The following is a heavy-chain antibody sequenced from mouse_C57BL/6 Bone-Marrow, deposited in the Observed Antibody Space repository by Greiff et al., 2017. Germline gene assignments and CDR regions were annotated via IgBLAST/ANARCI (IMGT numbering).Heavy chain of an antibody. Sequence: QVQLKESGAELARPGASVKLSCKASGYTFTSYGISWVKQRPGQGLEWIGEIYPRSGNTSYNEKFKGKATLTADKSSSTAYMGLRSLTSEASEVYFCARGGYGYENFDYWGQGTTLTVSS. J-gene: IGHJ2*01. CDR1: GYTFTSYG. V-gene: IGHV1-81*01. CDR2: IYPRSGNT. CDR3: ARGGYGYENFDY. D-gene: IGHD2-2*01.